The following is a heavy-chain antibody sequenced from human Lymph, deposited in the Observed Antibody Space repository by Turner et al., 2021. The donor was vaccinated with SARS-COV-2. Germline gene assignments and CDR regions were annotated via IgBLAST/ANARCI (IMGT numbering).Heavy chain of an antibody. Sequence: QVQLVQSGDEVKKPGASVKVSCKASAYTFTGYYMHWVRQAPGQGLEWMGWINPNSGGTNYAQKFQGRVTMTRDTSISTAYMELSRLRSDDTAVYYCARDVERYNDFWSGYSGGYGLDVWGQGTTVTVSS. J-gene: IGHJ6*02. CDR2: INPNSGGT. CDR3: ARDVERYNDFWSGYSGGYGLDV. V-gene: IGHV1-2*02. D-gene: IGHD3-3*01. CDR1: AYTFTGYY.